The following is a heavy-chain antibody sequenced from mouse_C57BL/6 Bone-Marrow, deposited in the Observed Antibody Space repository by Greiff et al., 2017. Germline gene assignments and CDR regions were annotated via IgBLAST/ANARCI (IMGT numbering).Heavy chain of an antibody. Sequence: EVKLVESGGGLVKPGGSLKLSCAASGFTFSSYAMSWVRQTPEKRLEWVATISDGGSYTYYPDTVKGRFTISRDNAKNNLYLQMSHLKSEDTAMYYCARDGYYSIAYWGQGTLVTVSA. J-gene: IGHJ3*01. D-gene: IGHD2-3*01. CDR2: ISDGGSYT. CDR3: ARDGYYSIAY. CDR1: GFTFSSYA. V-gene: IGHV5-4*01.